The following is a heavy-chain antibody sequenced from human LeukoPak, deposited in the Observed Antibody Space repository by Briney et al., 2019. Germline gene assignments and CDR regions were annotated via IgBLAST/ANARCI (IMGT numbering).Heavy chain of an antibody. Sequence: SETLSLTCTLSGGSISSRSYYWGWIRQPPGKGLEWIGSIYYSRSTYYNPSLKSRVTISVDTSKNQFSLKLSSVTAADTAVYYCARVPTVTFFDYWGQGTLVTVSS. J-gene: IGHJ4*02. V-gene: IGHV4-39*01. D-gene: IGHD4-17*01. CDR2: IYYSRST. CDR1: GGSISSRSYY. CDR3: ARVPTVTFFDY.